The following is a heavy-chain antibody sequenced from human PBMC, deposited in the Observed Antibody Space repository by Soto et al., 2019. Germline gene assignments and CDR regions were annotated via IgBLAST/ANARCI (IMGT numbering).Heavy chain of an antibody. J-gene: IGHJ1*01. CDR3: AHRPSGDHGCLQH. CDR1: GGGNLRDYR. D-gene: IGHD4-17*01. Sequence: SVKVSCKASGGGNLRDYRTTWVRRAPGQGLEWMGGIIPKLGSANYAQNFQGRVTITKDTSKNQVVLTMTNMDPVDTATYYCAHRPSGDHGCLQHWGQGTLVTVSS. V-gene: IGHV1-69*10. CDR2: IIPKLGSA.